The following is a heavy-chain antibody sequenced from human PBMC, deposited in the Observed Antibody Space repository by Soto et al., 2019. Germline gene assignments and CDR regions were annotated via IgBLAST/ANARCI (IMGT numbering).Heavy chain of an antibody. CDR2: IIPIFGTA. CDR1: GDTFSSYA. Sequence: GASVKVSCKASGDTFSSYAISWVRQAPGQGLEWMGGIIPIFGTANYAQKSQGRVTITADESTSTAYMELSSLRSEDTAVYYCARDRGGSITMHVLEARPDDAFDIWGQGTMVTVSS. D-gene: IGHD3-10*01. CDR3: ARDRGGSITMHVLEARPDDAFDI. J-gene: IGHJ3*02. V-gene: IGHV1-69*13.